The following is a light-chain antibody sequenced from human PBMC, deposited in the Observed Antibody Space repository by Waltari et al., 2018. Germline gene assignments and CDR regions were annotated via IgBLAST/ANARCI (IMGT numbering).Light chain of an antibody. CDR1: NIGSYS. J-gene: IGLJ1*01. V-gene: IGLV3-21*04. CDR3: QVWHAAIEPGV. CDR2: YDS. Sequence: SYVLTQPPSVSVAPGETARITCGGDNIGSYSVHWYQQKPGPAPVLVIFYDSDRPSGIPERFSGSNSGNTATLTISRGEAGDEANYYCQVWHAAIEPGVFGTGTEVTV.